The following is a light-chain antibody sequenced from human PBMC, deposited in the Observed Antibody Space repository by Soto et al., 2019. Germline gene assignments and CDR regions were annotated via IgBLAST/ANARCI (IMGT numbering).Light chain of an antibody. CDR2: DAS. J-gene: IGKJ3*01. V-gene: IGKV3-11*01. CDR1: QSVSSY. Sequence: EIVLTQSPVTLSLSPGEGATLSCRASQSVSSYFAWYQQKPGQAPRLLIYDASNRATGIPARFSGSGSGTDFTLTISSLEPEDFAVYYCQQRSNPFTFGPGTKVDFK. CDR3: QQRSNPFT.